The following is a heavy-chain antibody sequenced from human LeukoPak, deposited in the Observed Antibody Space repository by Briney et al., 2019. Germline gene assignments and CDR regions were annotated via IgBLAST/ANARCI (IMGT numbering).Heavy chain of an antibody. CDR2: TYYRSKWYN. V-gene: IGHV6-1*01. CDR1: GDSVSSNSAA. Sequence: SQTLSLTCAISGDSVSSNSAAWNWIRQSPSRGLEWLGRTYYRSKWYNDYAVSVKGRITVNPDTSKNQFSLHLNSVTPEDTAVYYCARRLTQYDCFDPWGQGILVTVSS. D-gene: IGHD2-2*01. CDR3: ARRLTQYDCFDP. J-gene: IGHJ5*02.